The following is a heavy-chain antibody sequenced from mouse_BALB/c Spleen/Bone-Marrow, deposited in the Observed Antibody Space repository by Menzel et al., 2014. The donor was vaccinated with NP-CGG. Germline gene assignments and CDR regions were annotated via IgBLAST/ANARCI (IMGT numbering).Heavy chain of an antibody. CDR2: ISYGGTYT. CDR1: GFTFRDYY. D-gene: IGHD2-14*01. CDR3: ERDGDYRYAWFSY. Sequence: EVKLVESGGGLVKPGGSLKLSCAASGFTFRDYYMYWVRQTPEKRLEWVATISYGGTYTYYSDSVKGRFTISRDKAKNNLYLQMTNLMSEDTAMYRCERDGDYRYAWFSYWGQGTLVTVSA. J-gene: IGHJ3*01. V-gene: IGHV5-4*02.